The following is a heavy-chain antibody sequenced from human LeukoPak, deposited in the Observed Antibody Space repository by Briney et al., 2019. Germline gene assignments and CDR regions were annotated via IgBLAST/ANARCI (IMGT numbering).Heavy chain of an antibody. Sequence: GGSLRLSCAASGFTFSSYSMNWVRQAPGKGLEWVSSINSDSSYIYYADSVKGRFTISRDNAKNLLYLQMNSLRAEDTAVYYCAKDSAKKYDDYWGQGTLVTVSS. J-gene: IGHJ4*02. V-gene: IGHV3-21*04. CDR1: GFTFSSYS. CDR3: AKDSAKKYDDY. CDR2: INSDSSYI. D-gene: IGHD2/OR15-2a*01.